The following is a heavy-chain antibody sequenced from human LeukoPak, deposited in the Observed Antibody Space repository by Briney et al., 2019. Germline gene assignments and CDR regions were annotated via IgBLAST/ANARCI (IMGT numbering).Heavy chain of an antibody. J-gene: IGHJ4*02. CDR1: GFTFSSYW. CDR3: AKEGEYYDFWSGYYHFDY. D-gene: IGHD3-3*01. Sequence: GGSLRLSCAASGFTFSSYWMHWVRQAPGKGLVWVSRINSDGSSTSYADSVKGRFTIPRDNAKNTLYLQMNSLRAEDTAVYYCAKEGEYYDFWSGYYHFDYWGQGTLVTVSS. CDR2: INSDGSST. V-gene: IGHV3-74*01.